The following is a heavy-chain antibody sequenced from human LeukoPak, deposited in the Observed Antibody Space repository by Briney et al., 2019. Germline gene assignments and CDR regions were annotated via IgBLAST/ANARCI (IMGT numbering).Heavy chain of an antibody. V-gene: IGHV3-48*01. D-gene: IGHD1-14*01. Sequence: GGSLRLSCAASGFTFSSYSMNWVRQAPGKGLEWVSYISSSSTIYYADSVKGRFTISRDNAKNSLYLQMNSLRAEDTAVYYCARANRNGFDIWGQGTMVPVSS. CDR2: ISSSSTI. CDR3: ARANRNGFDI. J-gene: IGHJ3*02. CDR1: GFTFSSYS.